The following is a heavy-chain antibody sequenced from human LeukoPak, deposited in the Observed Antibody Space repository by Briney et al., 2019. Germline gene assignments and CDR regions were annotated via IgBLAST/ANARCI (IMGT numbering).Heavy chain of an antibody. Sequence: GGSLRLSCAISGFTFSACELTWVRQAPGKGLEWVSYISRSGSTRYYADSVKGRFTISRDNAKNSLFLQMNSLRAEDTGLYYCARGHYGMDVWGQGTTVTVSS. V-gene: IGHV3-48*03. CDR1: GFTFSACE. CDR2: ISRSGSTR. J-gene: IGHJ6*02. CDR3: ARGHYGMDV.